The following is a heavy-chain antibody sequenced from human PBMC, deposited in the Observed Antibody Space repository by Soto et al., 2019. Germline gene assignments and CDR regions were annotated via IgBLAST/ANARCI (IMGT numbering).Heavy chain of an antibody. V-gene: IGHV3-23*01. CDR3: AKNSGWFNT. Sequence: GGSLRLSCAASGFIFSTTDMSWVRQAPGKGLEWVSTIEGSGATTYYADSVKGRFTISRDNSKNTVYLHMDSLTADDTAVYYCAKNSGWFNTWGPGTLVTVSS. CDR2: IEGSGATT. CDR1: GFIFSTTD. J-gene: IGHJ5*02. D-gene: IGHD3-10*01.